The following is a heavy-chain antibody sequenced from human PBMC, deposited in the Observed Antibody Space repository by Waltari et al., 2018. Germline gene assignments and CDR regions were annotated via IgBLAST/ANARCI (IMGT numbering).Heavy chain of an antibody. J-gene: IGHJ4*02. CDR2: IYHGGIT. V-gene: IGHV4-38-2*01. Sequence: QVQLQESGPGLVRPSETLSLTGVVSGYLLNSGYYWGWLRQTPGKGLQWIGSIYHGGITYYNPSLKSRLTLSVDTSRNQFSLKLTSVTAADTAIYYCVRSGLGYCTSSTCYKNDDWGQGTLVTVSS. CDR3: VRSGLGYCTSSTCYKNDD. D-gene: IGHD2-2*02. CDR1: GYLLNSGYY.